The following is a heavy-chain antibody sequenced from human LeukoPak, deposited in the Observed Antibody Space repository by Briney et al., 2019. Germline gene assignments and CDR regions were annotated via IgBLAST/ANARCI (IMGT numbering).Heavy chain of an antibody. Sequence: SETLSLTCAVYGGSFSGYYWSWIRQPPGKGLEWIGEINHSGSTNYNPSLKSRVTISVDTSKNQFSLKLSSVTAADTAVYYCARGEGLNGAVSSRWFDPWGQGTLVTVSS. CDR2: INHSGST. D-gene: IGHD3-10*01. CDR1: GGSFSGYY. J-gene: IGHJ5*02. V-gene: IGHV4-34*01. CDR3: ARGEGLNGAVSSRWFDP.